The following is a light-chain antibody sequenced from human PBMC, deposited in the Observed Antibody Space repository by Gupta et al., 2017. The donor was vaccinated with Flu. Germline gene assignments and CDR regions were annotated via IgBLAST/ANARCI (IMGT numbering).Light chain of an antibody. Sequence: QSLLPQLPSHSGTPGPRVAVSCSGSRSNIGSNHVYWYQQFPGAAPKLLIYRNNQRPSGVPDRFSGSKSGTSASLAISGLRSEDEADYYCAAWDDSLSGQGVFGGGTKLTVL. CDR2: RNN. CDR1: RSNIGSNH. V-gene: IGLV1-47*01. CDR3: AAWDDSLSGQGV. J-gene: IGLJ3*02.